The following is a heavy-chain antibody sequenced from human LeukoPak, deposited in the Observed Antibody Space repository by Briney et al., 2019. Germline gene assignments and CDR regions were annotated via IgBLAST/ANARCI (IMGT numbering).Heavy chain of an antibody. D-gene: IGHD5-18*01. CDR3: ARVEGSGYSYGYDY. Sequence: PSETLSLTCTVSGDSISGNFYWGWIRQPPGKGLQWIGIIHHTGSTFYSPSLKSRLTIPLDTSQNQFSLRLKSVTAADTAVYYCARVEGSGYSYGYDYWGRGTLVTVTS. CDR1: GDSISGNFY. J-gene: IGHJ4*02. CDR2: IHHTGST. V-gene: IGHV4-38-2*02.